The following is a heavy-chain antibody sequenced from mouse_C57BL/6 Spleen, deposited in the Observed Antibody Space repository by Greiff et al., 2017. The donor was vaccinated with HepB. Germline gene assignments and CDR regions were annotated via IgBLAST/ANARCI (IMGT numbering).Heavy chain of an antibody. V-gene: IGHV1-50*01. J-gene: IGHJ2*01. D-gene: IGHD4-1*01. CDR2: IDPSDSYT. CDR3: ARGNLTAHFDY. Sequence: QVQLQQPGAELVKPGASVKLSCKASGYTFTSYWMQWVKQRPGQGLEWIGEIDPSDSYTNYNQKFKGKATLTVDTYSSTAYMQLSSLTSEDTAVYYCARGNLTAHFDYWGQGTTLTVSS. CDR1: GYTFTSYW.